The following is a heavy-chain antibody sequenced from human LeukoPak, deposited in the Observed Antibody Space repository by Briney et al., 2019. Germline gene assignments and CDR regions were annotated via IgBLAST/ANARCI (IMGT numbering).Heavy chain of an antibody. Sequence: GGSLRLSCAASGFTFSTYSMNWVRQAPGKGLEWLSYISSGSSTIYYADSVKGRFTISRDNARNSLYLQMNGLRAEDTAVYYCARVTVGATADYFDYWGQGTLVTVSS. CDR2: ISSGSSTI. CDR1: GFTFSTYS. V-gene: IGHV3-48*01. CDR3: ARVTVGATADYFDY. D-gene: IGHD1-26*01. J-gene: IGHJ4*02.